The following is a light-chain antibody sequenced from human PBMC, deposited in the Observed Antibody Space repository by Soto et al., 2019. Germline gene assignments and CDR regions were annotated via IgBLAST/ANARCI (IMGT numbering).Light chain of an antibody. CDR3: QQYGSSPLT. V-gene: IGKV3-20*01. J-gene: IGKJ4*01. Sequence: EIVLTQSPATLSWSPGERATLSCRASQSVSSYLAWYQQKPGQAPRLLIYGASSRATGIPDRFSGSGSGTDFTLTISRLEPEDFAVYYCQQYGSSPLTFGGGTKVDIK. CDR1: QSVSSY. CDR2: GAS.